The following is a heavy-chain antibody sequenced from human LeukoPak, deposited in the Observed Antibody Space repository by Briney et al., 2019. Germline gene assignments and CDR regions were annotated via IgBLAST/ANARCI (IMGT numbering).Heavy chain of an antibody. CDR1: GFSLSTSGVG. J-gene: IGHJ4*02. Sequence: SGPTLVNPTQSLTLTCTFSGFSLSTSGVGVDWIRQPPGKALECLALIYWNDGKDYSPSLRSRLTITKDISKNQVVLTMTNMDPVDTATYFCARRRLEKGTTVTSAFDYWGQGTLVTVSS. CDR2: IYWNDGK. CDR3: ARRRLEKGTTVTSAFDY. D-gene: IGHD4-17*01. V-gene: IGHV2-5*01.